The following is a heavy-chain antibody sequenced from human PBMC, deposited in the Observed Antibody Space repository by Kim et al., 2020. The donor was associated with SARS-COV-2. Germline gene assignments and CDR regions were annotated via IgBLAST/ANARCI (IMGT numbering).Heavy chain of an antibody. CDR2: IYHSGST. V-gene: IGHV4-4*02. J-gene: IGHJ6*02. CDR1: GGSISSSNW. CDR3: ARVPVDYEGLYYYYGMDV. Sequence: SETLSLTCAVSGGSISSSNWWSWVRQPPGKGLEWIGEIYHSGSTNYNPSLKSRVTISVDKSKNQFSLKLSSVTAADTAVYYCARVPVDYEGLYYYYGMDVWGQGTTVTVSS. D-gene: IGHD4-17*01.